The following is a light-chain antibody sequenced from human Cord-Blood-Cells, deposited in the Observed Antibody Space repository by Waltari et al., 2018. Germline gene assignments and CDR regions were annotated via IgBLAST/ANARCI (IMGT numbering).Light chain of an antibody. CDR2: DVS. J-gene: IGLJ3*02. V-gene: IGLV2-11*01. Sequence: QSALTQPRSVSGSPGPPVTISCTGTSSDVGGYNYASWYQQHPGKAPKLMIYDVSKRPSGVPDRFSGSKSGNPASLTISGLQAEDEADYYCCSYAGSYAWVFGGGTKLTVL. CDR3: CSYAGSYAWV. CDR1: SSDVGGYNY.